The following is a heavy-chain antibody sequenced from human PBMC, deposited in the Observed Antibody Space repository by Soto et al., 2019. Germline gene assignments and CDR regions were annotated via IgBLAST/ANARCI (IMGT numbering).Heavy chain of an antibody. Sequence: PSETLSLTCSVSGDSISNSRFYWAWIRQPPGEGLEWIGSIYHTGNAYYNPSLKSRVTISVDTSKNQFSLKLSSVTAADTAVYYCARKVLGAYYYGSGKSDWFDPWGQGTLVTVSS. V-gene: IGHV4-39*07. CDR3: ARKVLGAYYYGSGKSDWFDP. CDR2: IYHTGNA. CDR1: GDSISNSRFY. J-gene: IGHJ5*02. D-gene: IGHD3-10*01.